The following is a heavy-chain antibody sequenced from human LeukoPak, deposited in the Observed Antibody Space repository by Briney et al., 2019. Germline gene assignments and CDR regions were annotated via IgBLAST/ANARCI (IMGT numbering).Heavy chain of an antibody. CDR2: ISPDGTTT. J-gene: IGHJ6*02. V-gene: IGHV3-74*01. CDR1: GFTFSSYL. Sequence: PGGSLRLSCAASGFTFSSYLMSWVRQAPGKGLVWVSRISPDGTTTNYADSAEGRFTISRDNAKNTLYLQMNGLRDEDAAVYYCTRVLAGRSGLMDVWGRGTAITVSS. CDR3: TRVLAGRSGLMDV. D-gene: IGHD2-8*02.